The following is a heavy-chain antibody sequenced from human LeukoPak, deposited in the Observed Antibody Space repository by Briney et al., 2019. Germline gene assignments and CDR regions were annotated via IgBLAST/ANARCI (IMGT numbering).Heavy chain of an antibody. V-gene: IGHV4-30-2*01. D-gene: IGHD4-23*01. CDR1: GGSISSGGYY. J-gene: IGHJ4*02. CDR3: ARDTVGVSGAFDY. Sequence: SETLSLTCTVSGGSISSGGYYWSWIRQPPGKGLEWIGYIYHSGSTYYNPSLKSRVTISVDRSKNQFSLKLSSVTAADTAVYYCARDTVGVSGAFDYWGQGTLVTVSS. CDR2: IYHSGST.